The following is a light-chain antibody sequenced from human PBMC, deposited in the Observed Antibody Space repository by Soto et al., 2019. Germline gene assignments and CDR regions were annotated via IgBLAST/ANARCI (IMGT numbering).Light chain of an antibody. V-gene: IGKV1-5*01. J-gene: IGKJ1*01. CDR1: QNVTTS. Sequence: DIQLTQSPSTLSASVGDSVTITCRASQNVTTSMAWHQHKPGRAPKLLIFDVSNLESGVPSRFSGGGSGTDFTLTISSLHSDDFATYYCQQYDYSRTFGRGTKVDLK. CDR3: QQYDYSRT. CDR2: DVS.